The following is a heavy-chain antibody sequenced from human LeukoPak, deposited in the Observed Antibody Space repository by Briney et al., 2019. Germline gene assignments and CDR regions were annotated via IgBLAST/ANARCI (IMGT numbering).Heavy chain of an antibody. CDR1: GYTSTSYA. J-gene: IGHJ2*01. CDR2: INTNTGNP. V-gene: IGHV7-4-1*02. Sequence: ASVKVSCKASGYTSTSYAMNWVRQAPGQGLEWMGWINTNTGNPTYAQGFTGRSVFSLDTSVSTAYLQISSLKAEDTAVYYCARDGYYYDSSGYYFDLWGRGTLVTVSS. D-gene: IGHD3-22*01. CDR3: ARDGYYYDSSGYYFDL.